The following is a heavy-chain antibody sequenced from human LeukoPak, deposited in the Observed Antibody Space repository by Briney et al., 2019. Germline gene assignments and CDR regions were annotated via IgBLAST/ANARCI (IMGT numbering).Heavy chain of an antibody. V-gene: IGHV3-21*01. CDR1: GFSFSSYS. CDR2: ISSSSSYI. CDR3: AKSDTAMVTYAHFDY. J-gene: IGHJ4*02. D-gene: IGHD5-18*01. Sequence: GGSLRLSCAASGFSFSSYSMNWVRQAPGKGLEWVSSISSSSSYIYYADSVKGRFTISRDNAKNSLYLQMNSLRAEDTAVYYCAKSDTAMVTYAHFDYWGQGTLVTVSS.